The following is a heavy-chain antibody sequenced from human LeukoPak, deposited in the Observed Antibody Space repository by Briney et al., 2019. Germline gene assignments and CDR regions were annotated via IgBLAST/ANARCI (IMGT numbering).Heavy chain of an antibody. J-gene: IGHJ5*02. CDR3: AREGDYYGSGSYYNVWFDP. CDR2: INADNGNT. D-gene: IGHD3-10*01. V-gene: IGHV1-3*01. Sequence: ASVKVSCKASGYTFTSYAIHWVRQAPGQRLEWMAWINADNGNTKYSQNFQGRVTVTRDTSASTVHMELSSLRSEDTAVYYCAREGDYYGSGSYYNVWFDPWGQGTLVTVSS. CDR1: GYTFTSYA.